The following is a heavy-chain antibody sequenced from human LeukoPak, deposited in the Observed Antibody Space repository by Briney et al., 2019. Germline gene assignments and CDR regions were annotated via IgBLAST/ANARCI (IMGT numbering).Heavy chain of an antibody. CDR2: IYYSGST. J-gene: IGHJ4*02. Sequence: PSETLSLTCTVSGGSISSYYWSWLRQPPGKGLEWIGYIYYSGSTNYNPSLKSRVTISVDTSKNQFSLKLSSVTAADTAVYYCARLARGPNYDSRGYYPFDYWGQGTLVTVSS. D-gene: IGHD3-22*01. CDR3: ARLARGPNYDSRGYYPFDY. V-gene: IGHV4-59*08. CDR1: GGSISSYY.